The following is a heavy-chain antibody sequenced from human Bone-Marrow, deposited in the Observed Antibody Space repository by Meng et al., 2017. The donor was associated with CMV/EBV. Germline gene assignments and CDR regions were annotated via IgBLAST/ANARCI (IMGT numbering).Heavy chain of an antibody. Sequence: GESLKISCAASGFTFSDYYMNWVRQAPGKGLEWVSSISSSSTIYYADSVKGRFTISRDNAKNSLYLQMNSLRAEDTAVFYCARDDSIDAFDMWGQGTMVTVSS. J-gene: IGHJ3*02. V-gene: IGHV3-69-1*01. D-gene: IGHD2-15*01. CDR1: GFTFSDYY. CDR3: ARDDSIDAFDM. CDR2: ISSSSTI.